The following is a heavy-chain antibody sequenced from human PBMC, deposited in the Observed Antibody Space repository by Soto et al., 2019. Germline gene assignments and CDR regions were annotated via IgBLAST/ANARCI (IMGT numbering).Heavy chain of an antibody. CDR3: AKDRFGIVGPVDY. V-gene: IGHV3-23*01. CDR1: GLSFSDYA. Sequence: PGGSLRLSCAASGLSFSDYAMIWVRQAPGKGLECVACISGSGGNTFYADSVKGRFTISRDNSKNTLSLHMNSLRVDDTAVYFCAKDRFGIVGPVDYWGQGTLVTVSS. D-gene: IGHD1-26*01. CDR2: ISGSGGNT. J-gene: IGHJ4*02.